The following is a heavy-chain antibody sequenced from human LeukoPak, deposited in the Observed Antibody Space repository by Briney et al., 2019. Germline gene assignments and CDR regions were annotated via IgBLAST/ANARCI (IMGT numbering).Heavy chain of an antibody. J-gene: IGHJ5*02. CDR1: GGSFSGYY. V-gene: IGHV4-34*01. CDR3: ARDLFYGSGSQFDP. Sequence: PSETLSLTCAVYGGSFSGYYWSWIRQPPGKGLEWIGEINHSGSTNYNPSLKSRVTISVDTSKNQFSLKLSSVTAADTAVYYCARDLFYGSGSQFDPRGQGTLVTVSS. CDR2: INHSGST. D-gene: IGHD3-10*01.